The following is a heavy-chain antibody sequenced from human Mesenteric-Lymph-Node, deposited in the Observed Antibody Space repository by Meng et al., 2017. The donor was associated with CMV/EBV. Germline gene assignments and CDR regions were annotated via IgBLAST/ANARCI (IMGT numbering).Heavy chain of an antibody. Sequence: GGSLKISCAASGFIFDAYAMHWVRQAPGKGLEWVSGINWNSGSIVYADSVKGRFTISRDNAKNSLYLQMDSLRTEDTALYYCAKDMAPRSGAYNWNYDYWGQGTLVTVSS. D-gene: IGHD1-20*01. CDR1: GFIFDAYA. J-gene: IGHJ4*02. V-gene: IGHV3-9*01. CDR3: AKDMAPRSGAYNWNYDY. CDR2: INWNSGSI.